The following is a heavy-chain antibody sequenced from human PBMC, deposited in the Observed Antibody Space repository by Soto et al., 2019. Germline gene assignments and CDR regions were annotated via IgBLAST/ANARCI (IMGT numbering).Heavy chain of an antibody. J-gene: IGHJ5*02. Sequence: SETLSLTCTVSGGSISSGGYYWSWIRQHPGKGLEWIGYIYYSGSTYYNPSLKSRVTISVDTSKNQFSLKLSSVTAADTAVYYCARSNYCSGGSCYRQWWSRGVTWGQGTLVTVSS. CDR2: IYYSGST. CDR1: GGSISSGGYY. CDR3: ARSNYCSGGSCYRQWWSRGVT. V-gene: IGHV4-31*03. D-gene: IGHD2-15*01.